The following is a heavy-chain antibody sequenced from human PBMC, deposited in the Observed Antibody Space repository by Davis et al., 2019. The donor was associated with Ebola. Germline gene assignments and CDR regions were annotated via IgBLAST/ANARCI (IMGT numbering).Heavy chain of an antibody. CDR1: GFIISSNY. CDR3: ARGYYDSTGNRYFDF. CDR2: IYSGGTT. V-gene: IGHV3-53*04. Sequence: GGSLRLSCAASGFIISSNYMSWVRQAPGKGLEWVSVIYSGGTTNYADSVKGRFTISRHNSKNTLYLQINGLRAEDTAVYYCARGYYDSTGNRYFDFWGRGTLVTVSS. J-gene: IGHJ2*01. D-gene: IGHD3-22*01.